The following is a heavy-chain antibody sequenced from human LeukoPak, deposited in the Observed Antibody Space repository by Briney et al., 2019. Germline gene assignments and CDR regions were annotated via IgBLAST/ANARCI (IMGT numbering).Heavy chain of an antibody. CDR3: AKGAYDYIEIAYFDY. CDR2: IIGSSGST. CDR1: GFSFNNYA. V-gene: IGHV3-23*01. Sequence: GGPLRLSCVASGFSFNNYAMNWVRQAPGKGLEWVSLIIGSSGSTFYADSVKGRFTISRDKSKNTLYLQMNSLRAEDTAVYYCAKGAYDYIEIAYFDYWGQGSLVTVSS. J-gene: IGHJ4*02. D-gene: IGHD5-12*01.